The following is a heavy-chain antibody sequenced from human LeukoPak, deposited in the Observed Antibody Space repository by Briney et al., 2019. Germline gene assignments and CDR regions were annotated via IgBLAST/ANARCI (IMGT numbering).Heavy chain of an antibody. V-gene: IGHV4-38-2*01. D-gene: IGHD3-9*01. Sequence: SETLSLTCAVSGYSISSGYYWGWIRQPPGKGLEWIGSIYHSGSTYYNPSLKGRVTISVDTSKNQFSLKLSSVTAADTAVYYCARAGGYYDILTGYSVDYWGQGTLVTVSS. CDR2: IYHSGST. J-gene: IGHJ4*02. CDR3: ARAGGYYDILTGYSVDY. CDR1: GYSISSGYY.